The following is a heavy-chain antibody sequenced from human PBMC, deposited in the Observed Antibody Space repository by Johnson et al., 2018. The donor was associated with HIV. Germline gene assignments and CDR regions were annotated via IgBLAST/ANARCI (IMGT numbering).Heavy chain of an antibody. CDR1: GFRLSRYR. D-gene: IGHD3-22*01. V-gene: IGHV3-30*18. CDR3: VKGDYIVGSGYYSDQGTQIRGAFDI. Sequence: QEQLVESGGGVAQPGRSLRLSCAASGFRLSRYRMHWVCQSPGPGLEWAAVISYGGSNKYYPDYVTGRLASPRDTSKITLYLQMNSLSAEDTAVNYCVKGDYIVGSGYYSDQGTQIRGAFDIWGQGTMVTVSS. J-gene: IGHJ3*02. CDR2: ISYGGSNK.